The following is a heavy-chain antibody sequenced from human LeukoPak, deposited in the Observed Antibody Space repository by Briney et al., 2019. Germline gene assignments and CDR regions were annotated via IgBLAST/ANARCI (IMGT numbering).Heavy chain of an antibody. D-gene: IGHD2-21*02. Sequence: GGSLRLSCAASGFTFSSYGMHWVRQAPGKGLGWVAVIWYDGSNKYYADSVKGRFTISRDNSKNTLYLQMNSLRAEDTAVYYCARGSVVTAPFDYWGQGTLVTVSS. CDR3: ARGSVVTAPFDY. CDR2: IWYDGSNK. J-gene: IGHJ4*02. V-gene: IGHV3-33*01. CDR1: GFTFSSYG.